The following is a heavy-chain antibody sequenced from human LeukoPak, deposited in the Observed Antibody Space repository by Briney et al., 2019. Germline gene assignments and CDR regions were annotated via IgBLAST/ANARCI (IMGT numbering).Heavy chain of an antibody. Sequence: ASVKVTCKASGYTFTGYYMHWVRQAPGQGLEWMGRINPNSGGTNYAQKFQGRVTMTRDTSISTADMELSRLRSDDTAVYYCARDLSDLLWFGELSGYYYYYMDVWGKGTTVTVSS. CDR3: ARDLSDLLWFGELSGYYYYYMDV. V-gene: IGHV1-2*06. CDR1: GYTFTGYY. CDR2: INPNSGGT. J-gene: IGHJ6*03. D-gene: IGHD3-10*01.